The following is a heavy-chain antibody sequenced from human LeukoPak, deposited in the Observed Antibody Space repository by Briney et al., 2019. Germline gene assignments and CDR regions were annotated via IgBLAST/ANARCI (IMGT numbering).Heavy chain of an antibody. CDR3: ARWGRGGGYLQYFFDY. CDR1: GESFSGYY. D-gene: IGHD1-26*01. J-gene: IGHJ4*02. Sequence: SETLSLTCAVYGESFSGYYWSWIRQPPGKGVEWIGEINHSGSTNNNPSLQSRVNSSEDTSKNQLSLKVSYVPAPDTGVYYCARWGRGGGYLQYFFDYWGQGTLVPVSS. V-gene: IGHV4-34*01. CDR2: INHSGST.